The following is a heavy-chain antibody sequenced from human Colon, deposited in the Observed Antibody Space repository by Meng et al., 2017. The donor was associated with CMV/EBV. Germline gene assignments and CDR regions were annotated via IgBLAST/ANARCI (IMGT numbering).Heavy chain of an antibody. CDR2: ISSASITT. CDR3: ARHYYDKGGDQFLQH. CDR1: GFRFSDYF. J-gene: IGHJ1*01. V-gene: IGHV3-11*01. Sequence: GGSLRLSCEGSGFRFSDYFMSWVRQAPGKGLECVAYISSASITTYYAESVKGRFTISRDNSRNTMYLQMDSLRAEDTAIYYCARHYYDKGGDQFLQHWGQGTLVTVSS. D-gene: IGHD3-22*01.